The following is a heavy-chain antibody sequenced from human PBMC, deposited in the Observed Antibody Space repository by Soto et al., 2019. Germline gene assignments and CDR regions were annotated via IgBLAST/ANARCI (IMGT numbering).Heavy chain of an antibody. CDR1: GYTFTSYG. V-gene: IGHV1-18*01. CDR3: ARRKLTTVDIVATTRAYYYYYYMDV. D-gene: IGHD5-12*01. CDR2: ISAYNGNT. J-gene: IGHJ6*03. Sequence: ASVKVSCKASGYTFTSYGISWVRQAPGQGLEWMGWISAYNGNTNYAQKLQGRVTMTTDTSTSTAYMELRSLRSDDTAVYYCARRKLTTVDIVATTRAYYYYYYMDVWGKGTTVTVSS.